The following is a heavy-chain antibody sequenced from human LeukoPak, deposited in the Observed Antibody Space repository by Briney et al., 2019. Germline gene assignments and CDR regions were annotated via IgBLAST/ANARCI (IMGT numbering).Heavy chain of an antibody. CDR3: ARDLTTSTIY. CDR2: ISYDGSNK. V-gene: IGHV3-30-3*01. J-gene: IGHJ4*02. CDR1: GYTLTELS. D-gene: IGHD1-1*01. Sequence: SCKVSGYTLTELSMHWVRQAPGKGLEWVAVISYDGSNKYYADSVKGRFTISRDNSKNTPYLQMNSLRAEDTAVYYCARDLTTSTIYWGQGTLVTVSS.